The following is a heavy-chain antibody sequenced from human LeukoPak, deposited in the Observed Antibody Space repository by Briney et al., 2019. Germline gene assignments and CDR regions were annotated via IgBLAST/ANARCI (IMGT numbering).Heavy chain of an antibody. CDR1: GFTFNDYT. J-gene: IGHJ4*01. CDR3: VKGSRLRRLDY. V-gene: IGHV3-43*01. Sequence: GGSLRLSCAASGFTFNDYTMHWVRQAPGKGLEWVSLISWNGDNTYYADSMRGRFTISRDNSKNSLYLQMKSLTTDDTAFYYCVKGSRLRRLDYWGQGTLVTVSS. CDR2: ISWNGDNT. D-gene: IGHD4-17*01.